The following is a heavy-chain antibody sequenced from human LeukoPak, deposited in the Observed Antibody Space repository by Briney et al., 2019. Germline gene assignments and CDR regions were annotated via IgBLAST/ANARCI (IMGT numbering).Heavy chain of an antibody. Sequence: GGSLRLSCEASGFAFRNYWRHWVRQAPGKGLVWVSRIGSDGSITAYADSVKGRFTISRDNAKNALYLQMNSLRVEDTAVYYCARTVYYDRDDAYYRNFDSWGRGTLVTVSS. D-gene: IGHD3-22*01. CDR2: IGSDGSIT. V-gene: IGHV3-74*03. CDR3: ARTVYYDRDDAYYRNFDS. J-gene: IGHJ4*02. CDR1: GFAFRNYW.